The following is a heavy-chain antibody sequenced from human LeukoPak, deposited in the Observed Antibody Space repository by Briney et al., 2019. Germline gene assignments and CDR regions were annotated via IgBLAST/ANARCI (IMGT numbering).Heavy chain of an antibody. J-gene: IGHJ4*02. V-gene: IGHV3-21*01. Sequence: GGSLRLSCAASGFTFSSYSMNWVRQAPGKGLEWVSSISSSSSYIYYADSVKGRFTISRDNAKNSLYLQMNSLRAEDTAVYYCARVSSIAAAGRVYWGQGTLVTVSS. CDR1: GFTFSSYS. D-gene: IGHD6-13*01. CDR3: ARVSSIAAAGRVY. CDR2: ISSSSSYI.